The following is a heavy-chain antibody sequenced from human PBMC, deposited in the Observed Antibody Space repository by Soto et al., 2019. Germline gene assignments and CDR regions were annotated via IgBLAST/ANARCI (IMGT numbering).Heavy chain of an antibody. CDR3: AREPFDGYWGSHGYCDS. J-gene: IGHJ4*02. CDR1: GASVKANRYY. D-gene: IGHD3-16*01. V-gene: IGHV4-61*01. Sequence: SENLSLTYIGSGASVKANRYYWSRNRHSPGRGLEWIAYIYYSGTTNYRPSLKSRVTISMDASKNQFSLILSSVTAADTAVYYCAREPFDGYWGSHGYCDSWGPGTLVTVS. CDR2: IYYSGTT.